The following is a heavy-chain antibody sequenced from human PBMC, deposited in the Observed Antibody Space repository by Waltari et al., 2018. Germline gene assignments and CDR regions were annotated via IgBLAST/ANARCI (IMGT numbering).Heavy chain of an antibody. V-gene: IGHV4-38-2*02. CDR1: GYSISSGYY. Sequence: QVQLQESGPGLVKPSETLSLTCAVSGYSISSGYYWGWIRQPPGKGLEWIGSIYHSGSTYYNPSLKSRVTISVDTSKNQFSLKLSSVTAADTAVYYCARDPRDTRDAFDIWGQGTMVTVSS. CDR3: ARDPRDTRDAFDI. J-gene: IGHJ3*02. CDR2: IYHSGST.